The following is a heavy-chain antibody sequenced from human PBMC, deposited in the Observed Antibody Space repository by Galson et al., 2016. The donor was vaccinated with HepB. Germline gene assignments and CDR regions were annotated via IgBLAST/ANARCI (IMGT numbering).Heavy chain of an antibody. CDR1: GGSFSDSY. CDR2: ISHSGST. CDR3: ATLQVGAITKGFEI. J-gene: IGHJ3*02. Sequence: ETLSLTCGVYGGSFSDSYWSWIRQPPGKGLEWIGEISHSGSTNYNPSLKSRATISVDTSMNQFSLMLTSVSAADTAVHYCATLQVGAITKGFEIWGQGTMVTASS. V-gene: IGHV4-34*01. D-gene: IGHD1-26*01.